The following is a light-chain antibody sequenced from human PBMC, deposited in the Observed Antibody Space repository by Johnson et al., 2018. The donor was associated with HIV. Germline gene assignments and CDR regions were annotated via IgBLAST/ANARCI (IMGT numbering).Light chain of an antibody. V-gene: IGLV1-51*01. Sequence: QSVLTQPPSVCAAPGQKVTISCSGSSSNIGNNYVSWYQQLPGTAPKLLIYDNNERPSGIPDRFSGSKSGTSATLGITGLQTGDEADYYCGTWDTSLSAGGVFGTGTKVTVL. J-gene: IGLJ1*01. CDR1: SSNIGNNY. CDR3: GTWDTSLSAGGV. CDR2: DNN.